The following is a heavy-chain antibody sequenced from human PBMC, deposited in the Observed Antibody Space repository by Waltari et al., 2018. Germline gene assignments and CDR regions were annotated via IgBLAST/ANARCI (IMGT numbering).Heavy chain of an antibody. CDR3: AKERQWLVYY. Sequence: QVQLVESGGGVVQPGGSLRLSCAASGFTFSSYGMHWVRQAPGKGLEWVAFIRYDGSNKYYADSGKGRFTISRDNSKNTLYRQMNSLRAEDTAVYYCAKERQWLVYYWGQGTLVTVSS. CDR1: GFTFSSYG. CDR2: IRYDGSNK. D-gene: IGHD6-19*01. V-gene: IGHV3-30*02. J-gene: IGHJ4*02.